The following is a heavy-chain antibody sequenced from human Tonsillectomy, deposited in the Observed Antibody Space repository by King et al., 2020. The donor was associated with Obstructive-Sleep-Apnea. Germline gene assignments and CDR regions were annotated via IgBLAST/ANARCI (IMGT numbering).Heavy chain of an antibody. D-gene: IGHD1-26*01. CDR2: ISYDGSKK. V-gene: IGHV3-30-3*01. Sequence: VQLVESGGGVVQPGRSLRLSCAASGFTFSSYAMHWVRQAPGKGLEWVALISYDGSKKHYADSVRGRFTISRDNSKNTLYLQMNSLRGEDTAVFFCAREEVAKLDYWGQGTLVTVSS. CDR1: GFTFSSYA. CDR3: AREEVAKLDY. J-gene: IGHJ4*02.